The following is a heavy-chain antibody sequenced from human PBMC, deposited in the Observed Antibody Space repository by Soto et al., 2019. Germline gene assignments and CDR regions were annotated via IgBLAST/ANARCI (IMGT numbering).Heavy chain of an antibody. CDR3: AKLYWNPRYFDY. CDR2: ITDGGGST. J-gene: IGHJ4*02. Sequence: GGSLRLSCVASGFTFTNVAMTWVRQAPGKGLEWVSSITDGGGSTDYADSVKGRFTISRDNSKSTLYLQMNNLRADDTAVYYCAKLYWNPRYFDYWGQGARVTVPS. D-gene: IGHD1-1*01. CDR1: GFTFTNVA. V-gene: IGHV3-23*01.